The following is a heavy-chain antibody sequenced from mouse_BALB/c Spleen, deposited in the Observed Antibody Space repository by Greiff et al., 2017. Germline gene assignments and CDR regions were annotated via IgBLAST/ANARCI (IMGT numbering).Heavy chain of an antibody. V-gene: IGHV1-82*01. CDR1: GYAFSSSW. D-gene: IGHD2-10*02. Sequence: VQLQESGPELVKPGASVKISCKASGYAFSSSWMNWVKQRPGQGLEWIGRIYPGDGDTNYNGKFKGKATLTADKSSSTAYMQLSSLTSVDSAVYFCARRYGSFDYWGQGTTLTVSS. J-gene: IGHJ2*01. CDR3: ARRYGSFDY. CDR2: IYPGDGDT.